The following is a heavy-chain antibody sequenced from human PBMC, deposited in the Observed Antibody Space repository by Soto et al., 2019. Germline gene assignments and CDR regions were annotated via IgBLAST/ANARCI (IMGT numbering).Heavy chain of an antibody. CDR3: ARGGYYDSSGYYDY. J-gene: IGHJ4*02. D-gene: IGHD3-22*01. CDR2: IYYSGST. V-gene: IGHV4-30-4*01. Sequence: SEPLSLTCTVSGGSISSCDYYWSGIPEPPGKGLEWIGYIYYSGSTYYNPSLKSRVTISVDTSKNQFSLKLSSVTAADTAVYYCARGGYYDSSGYYDYWGQGTLVTVSS. CDR1: GGSISSCDYY.